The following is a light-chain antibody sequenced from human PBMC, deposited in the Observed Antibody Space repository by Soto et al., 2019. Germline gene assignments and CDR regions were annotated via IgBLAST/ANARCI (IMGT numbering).Light chain of an antibody. Sequence: VLSLSSHTLHLSPGERATLSCRASETIRGLLAWYQQRPGQPPRLLIYDTSIRATGIPARFSGSGSGTDFTLTISSLEPDDFVVYYCQQRRNWPITFGQGTRLEIK. V-gene: IGKV3-11*01. J-gene: IGKJ5*01. CDR1: ETIRGL. CDR2: DTS. CDR3: QQRRNWPIT.